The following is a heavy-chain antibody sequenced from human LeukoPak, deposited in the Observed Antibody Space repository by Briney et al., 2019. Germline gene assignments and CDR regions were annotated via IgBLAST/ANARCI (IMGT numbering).Heavy chain of an antibody. CDR1: GGSISSYY. Sequence: SETLSLSCTVFGGSISSYYWSWMQQSAGKGLEWIGRIYTTGSTNYNPSLRSRVTMSVDTSKNQFSLKLSSVTAADTAVYYCASDGRVWAPLGDIAKAWREGTLVTVSS. CDR3: ASDGRVWAPLGDIAKA. D-gene: IGHD5-18*01. J-gene: IGHJ5*02. CDR2: IYTTGST. V-gene: IGHV4-4*07.